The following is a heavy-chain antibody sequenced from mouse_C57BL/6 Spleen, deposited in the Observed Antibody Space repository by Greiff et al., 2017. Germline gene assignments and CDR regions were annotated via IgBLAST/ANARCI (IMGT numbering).Heavy chain of an antibody. Sequence: QVQLQQSGAELVRPGTSVKVSCKASGYAFTNYLIEWVKQRPGQGLEWIGVINPGSGGTNYNEKFKGKATLTADKSSSTAYMQLSSLTSEDSAVYFCARDYGSSFDCWGQGTTLTVSS. J-gene: IGHJ2*01. CDR1: GYAFTNYL. D-gene: IGHD1-1*01. V-gene: IGHV1-54*01. CDR3: ARDYGSSFDC. CDR2: INPGSGGT.